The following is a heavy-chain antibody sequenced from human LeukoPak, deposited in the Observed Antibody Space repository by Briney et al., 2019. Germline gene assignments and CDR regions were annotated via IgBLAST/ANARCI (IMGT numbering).Heavy chain of an antibody. CDR1: GGSISSYY. V-gene: IGHV4-4*07. CDR2: IYTSGST. J-gene: IGHJ5*02. Sequence: TSETLSLTCTVSGGSISSYYWSWIRQPAGKGLEWIGRIYTSGSTNYNPSLKSRVTMSVDTSKNQFSLKLSSVTAADTAVYYCARDLAAAGNNWFDPWGQGTLVTVSS. D-gene: IGHD6-13*01. CDR3: ARDLAAAGNNWFDP.